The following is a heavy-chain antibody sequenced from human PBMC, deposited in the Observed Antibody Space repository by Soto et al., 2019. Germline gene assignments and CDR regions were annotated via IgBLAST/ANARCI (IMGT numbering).Heavy chain of an antibody. CDR3: AKEAPSSYSYGYVLLY. Sequence: GGSLRLSCAASGFTFSSYGMHWVRQAPGKGLEWVAVISYDGSNKYYADSVKGRFTISRDNSKNTLYLQMNSLRAEDTAVYYCAKEAPSSYSYGYVLLYWDQGTLVTVSS. CDR1: GFTFSSYG. D-gene: IGHD5-18*01. CDR2: ISYDGSNK. V-gene: IGHV3-30*18. J-gene: IGHJ4*02.